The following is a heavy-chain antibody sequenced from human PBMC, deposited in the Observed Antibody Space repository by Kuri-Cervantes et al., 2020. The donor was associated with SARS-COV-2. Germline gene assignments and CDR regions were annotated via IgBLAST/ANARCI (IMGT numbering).Heavy chain of an antibody. CDR2: ISGSGGST. V-gene: IGHV3-23*01. D-gene: IGHD5-18*01. CDR3: AKGYQFVGYNYGQGLFDY. Sequence: GGSLRLSCAASGFTFSSYAMSWVRQAPGKGLEWVSAISGSGGSTYYADSVKGRFTISRDNSKNTLYLQMNSLRAEDTAVYYCAKGYQFVGYNYGQGLFDYWGQGTLVTVSS. CDR1: GFTFSSYA. J-gene: IGHJ4*02.